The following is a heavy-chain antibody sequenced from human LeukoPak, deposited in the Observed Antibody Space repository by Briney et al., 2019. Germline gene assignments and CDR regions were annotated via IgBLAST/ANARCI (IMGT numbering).Heavy chain of an antibody. D-gene: IGHD2-2*01. V-gene: IGHV4-38-2*01. J-gene: IGHJ4*02. CDR3: ARLYLRDHCSSTSCYGLYFDY. CDR1: GCIITSGYY. Sequence: SETLSLTCAVSGCIITSGYYWGWIRQPPGKGLEWIGSIYHSGSTYYNPSLKTRVTISVDTSKNQFSLKLSSVTAADTAVYYCARLYLRDHCSSTSCYGLYFDYWGQGTLVTVSS. CDR2: IYHSGST.